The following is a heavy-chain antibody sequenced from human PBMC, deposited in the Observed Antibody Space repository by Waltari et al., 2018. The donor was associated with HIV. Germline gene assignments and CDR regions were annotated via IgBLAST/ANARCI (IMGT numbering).Heavy chain of an antibody. D-gene: IGHD2-2*01. CDR1: GFTFSSYA. J-gene: IGHJ4*02. CDR2: ISSNGGST. V-gene: IGHV3-64D*06. Sequence: EVQLVESGGGLVQPGGSLRLSCSASGFTFSSYAMHWVRQAPGKGLEYVSAISSNGGSTYYADSVKGRFTISRDNSKNTLYLQMSSLRAEDTAVYYCVKAGIVVVPAAMGGYYFDYWGQGTLVTVSS. CDR3: VKAGIVVVPAAMGGYYFDY.